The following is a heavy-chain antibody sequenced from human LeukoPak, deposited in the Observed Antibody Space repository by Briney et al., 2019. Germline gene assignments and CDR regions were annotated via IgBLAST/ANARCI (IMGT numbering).Heavy chain of an antibody. D-gene: IGHD2-21*02. CDR2: ISAYNGNT. CDR3: ARVPAYCGGDCYFDY. J-gene: IGHJ4*02. CDR1: GYTFTSYG. V-gene: IGHV1-18*01. Sequence: ASVKVSCKAPGYTFTSYGISWVRQAPGQGLEWMGWISAYNGNTNYAQKLQGRVTMTTDTSTSTAYMELRSLRSDDTAVYYCARVPAYCGGDCYFDYWGQGTLVTVSS.